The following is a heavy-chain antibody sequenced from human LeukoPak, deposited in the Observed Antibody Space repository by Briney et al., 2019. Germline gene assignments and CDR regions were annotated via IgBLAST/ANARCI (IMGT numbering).Heavy chain of an antibody. J-gene: IGHJ6*02. D-gene: IGHD2-2*03. CDR1: GGSFRGYY. CDR2: INHSGST. CDR3: ARGSGYCSSTSCTWYYYYYGMDV. V-gene: IGHV4-34*01. Sequence: SETLSLTCAVYGGSFRGYYWSWIRQPPGKGLEWIGEINHSGSTNYNPSLKSRVTISVDTSKNQFSLKLSSVTAADTAVYYCARGSGYCSSTSCTWYYYYYGMDVWGQGTTVTVSS.